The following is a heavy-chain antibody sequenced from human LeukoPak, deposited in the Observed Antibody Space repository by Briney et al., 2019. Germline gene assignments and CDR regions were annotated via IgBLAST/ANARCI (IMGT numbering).Heavy chain of an antibody. CDR1: GGSISSYY. V-gene: IGHV4-59*01. Sequence: SETLSLTCTVSGGSISSYYWSWIRQPPGKGLEWIGYIYYSGSTNYNPSLKSRVTISVDTSKNQFSLKLSSVTAADTAVYYCARGRQYYYDSSGYYGFDYWGQGTLVTVSS. CDR2: IYYSGST. D-gene: IGHD3-22*01. J-gene: IGHJ4*02. CDR3: ARGRQYYYDSSGYYGFDY.